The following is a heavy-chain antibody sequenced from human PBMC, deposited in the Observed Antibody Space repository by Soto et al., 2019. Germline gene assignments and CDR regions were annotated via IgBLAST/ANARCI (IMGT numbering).Heavy chain of an antibody. Sequence: ASVKVSCKASGYPFTRYSIRWVRQAPGQGLEWMGWISGYNGDTEYSKNFQGRLTMTIDTSTTTASMELRSLRSDDAAVYYCARASLTIFGAPYGMDVWGQGTSVTVSS. V-gene: IGHV1-18*04. CDR1: GYPFTRYS. J-gene: IGHJ6*02. D-gene: IGHD3-3*01. CDR2: ISGYNGDT. CDR3: ARASLTIFGAPYGMDV.